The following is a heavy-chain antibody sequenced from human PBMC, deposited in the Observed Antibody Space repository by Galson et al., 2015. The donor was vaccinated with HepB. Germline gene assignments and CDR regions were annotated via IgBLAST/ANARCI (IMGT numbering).Heavy chain of an antibody. CDR1: GFTVSSNY. CDR2: IYSGGST. D-gene: IGHD6-6*01. CDR3: AKIETSYYFDY. V-gene: IGHV3-53*01. J-gene: IGHJ4*02. Sequence: SLRLSCAASGFTVSSNYMSWVRQAPGKGLEWVSVIYSGGSTYYADSVKGRFTISRDNSKNTLYLQMNSLRAEDTAVYYCAKIETSYYFDYWGQGTLVTVSS.